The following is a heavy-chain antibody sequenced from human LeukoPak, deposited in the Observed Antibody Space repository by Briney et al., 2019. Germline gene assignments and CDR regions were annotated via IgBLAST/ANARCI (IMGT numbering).Heavy chain of an antibody. Sequence: GGSLRLSCAASRFTFSSYDMSWVRQAPGKGLEWVSAISGSGGSTYYADSVKGRFTISRDNSKNTLYLQMNSLRAEDTAVYYCAKDSVTMVRGGGGQSVQHWGQGTLVTVSS. CDR1: RFTFSSYD. V-gene: IGHV3-23*01. J-gene: IGHJ1*01. CDR2: ISGSGGST. D-gene: IGHD3-10*01. CDR3: AKDSVTMVRGGGGQSVQH.